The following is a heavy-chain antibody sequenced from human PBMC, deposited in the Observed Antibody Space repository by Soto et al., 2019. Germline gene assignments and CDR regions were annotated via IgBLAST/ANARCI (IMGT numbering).Heavy chain of an antibody. D-gene: IGHD3-16*01. J-gene: IGHJ3*01. CDR3: VRKLGGGTFDV. Sequence: QVTLKESGPVLVKPTETLTLTCSVSGFSLTDPKMGVSWIRQPPGEALEWLAHIFANDERSYRPSLQTRLTHSKDPSKSQVVLTGTKMAPVDKATYYCVRKLGGGTFDVWGQGTMVTVSS. CDR1: GFSLTDPKMG. CDR2: IFANDER. V-gene: IGHV2-26*01.